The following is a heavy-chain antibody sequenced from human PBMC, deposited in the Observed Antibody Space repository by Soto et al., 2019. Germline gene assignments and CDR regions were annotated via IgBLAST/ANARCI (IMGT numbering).Heavy chain of an antibody. V-gene: IGHV5-51*01. CDR1: GYSFTTYW. D-gene: IGHD3-9*01. J-gene: IGHJ4*03. Sequence: PVESLNISCKGSGYSFTTYWIGWVRQMPGKGLEWMGIIYPFDSDTRYSPSFQGQVTFSDDKSISTAYLQWSSLKASDTALYYCARASIHVDWFPEACEFWGQQRLVSDSS. CDR3: ARASIHVDWFPEACEF. CDR2: IYPFDSDT.